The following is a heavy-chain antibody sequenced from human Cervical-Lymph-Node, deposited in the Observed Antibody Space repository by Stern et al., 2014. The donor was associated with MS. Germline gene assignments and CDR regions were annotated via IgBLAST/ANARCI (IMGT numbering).Heavy chain of an antibody. D-gene: IGHD2-2*01. Sequence: QVQLQESGPGLVKPSQTLSLTCTVSGGSISSGDYYWSWIRQPPGKGLEWIGDIYDSGSTYYTPSLKSRVTISVDTSKNQFSLKLSSVTAADTAVYYCASANCSSTSCPNWFDPWGQGTLVTVSS. CDR2: IYDSGST. V-gene: IGHV4-30-4*01. CDR1: GGSISSGDYY. J-gene: IGHJ5*02. CDR3: ASANCSSTSCPNWFDP.